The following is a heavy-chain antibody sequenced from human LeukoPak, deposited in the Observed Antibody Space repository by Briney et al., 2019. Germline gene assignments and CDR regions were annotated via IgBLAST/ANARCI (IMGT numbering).Heavy chain of an antibody. CDR2: MNPNSGNT. J-gene: IGHJ6*02. CDR1: GYTFTGYY. V-gene: IGHV1-8*02. CDR3: ARGDSILHYYYGMDV. D-gene: IGHD3-3*02. Sequence: ASVKVSCKASGYTFTGYYMHWVRQAPGQGLEWMGWMNPNSGNTGYAQKFQGRVTMTRNTSISTAYMELSSLRSEDTAVYYCARGDSILHYYYGMDVWGQGTTVTVSS.